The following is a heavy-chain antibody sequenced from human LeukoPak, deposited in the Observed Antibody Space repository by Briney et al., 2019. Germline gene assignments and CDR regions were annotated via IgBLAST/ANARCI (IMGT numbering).Heavy chain of an antibody. CDR2: IQVDGSEV. CDR3: ARDRGWQTFDY. Sequence: GGSLRLSCAASGFTFSSYWMTWVRQVPGKGLERVANIQVDGSEVYYVASVKGRFTISRSNAKNSVYLQMNSLRAEDTAVYYCARDRGWQTFDYWGQGTLVTVSS. CDR1: GFTFSSYW. V-gene: IGHV3-7*01. J-gene: IGHJ4*02. D-gene: IGHD6-19*01.